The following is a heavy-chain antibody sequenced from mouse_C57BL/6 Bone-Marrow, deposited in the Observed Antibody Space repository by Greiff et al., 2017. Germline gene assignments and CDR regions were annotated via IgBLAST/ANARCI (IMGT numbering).Heavy chain of an antibody. Sequence: EVQGVESGGGLVQPKGSLKLSCAASGFSFNTYAMNWVRQAPGKGLEWVARIRSKSNNYATYYADSVKDRFTISRDDSEIMLYLQMNNLKTEDTAMYYWVRHHYYGSSYAMDYWGQGTSVTVSS. V-gene: IGHV10-1*01. J-gene: IGHJ4*01. CDR3: VRHHYYGSSYAMDY. CDR2: IRSKSNNYAT. D-gene: IGHD1-1*01. CDR1: GFSFNTYA.